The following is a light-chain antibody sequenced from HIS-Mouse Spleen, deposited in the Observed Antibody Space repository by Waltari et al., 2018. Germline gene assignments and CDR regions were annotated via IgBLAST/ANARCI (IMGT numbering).Light chain of an antibody. V-gene: IGLV3-10*01. Sequence: SYELTQPPSVSVSPGQTARITCSGDALPKKYAHWYQQKSGQAPVLVIYEDSTRPSGIPERFSGSSSGTMATLTISGAQVEDEADYYCYSTDSSGNHRVFGGGTKLTVL. CDR3: YSTDSSGNHRV. CDR1: ALPKKY. J-gene: IGLJ2*01. CDR2: EDS.